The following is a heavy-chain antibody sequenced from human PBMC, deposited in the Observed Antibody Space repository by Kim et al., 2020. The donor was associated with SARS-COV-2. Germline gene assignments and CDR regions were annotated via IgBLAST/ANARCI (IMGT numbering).Heavy chain of an antibody. CDR2: ISWNSGSI. Sequence: SLRLSCAASGFTFDDYAMHWVRQAPGKGLEWVSGISWNSGSIGYADSVKGRFTISRDNAKNSLYLQMNSLRAEDTALYYCAKVGAEGDYYYYGMDVWGQGTTVTVSS. J-gene: IGHJ6*02. CDR3: AKVGAEGDYYYYGMDV. CDR1: GFTFDDYA. D-gene: IGHD3-16*01. V-gene: IGHV3-9*01.